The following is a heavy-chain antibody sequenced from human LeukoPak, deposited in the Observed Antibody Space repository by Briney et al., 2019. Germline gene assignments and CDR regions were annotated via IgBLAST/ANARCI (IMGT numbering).Heavy chain of an antibody. Sequence: GGSLRLSCAASGFTFSSYGMNWVRQAPGKGLEWVSYISSSGSTIYYADSVKGRFTISRGNAKNSLYLQMNSLRAEDTAVYYCAELGITMIGGVWGKGTTVTISS. CDR3: AELGITMIGGV. V-gene: IGHV3-48*04. CDR2: ISSSGSTI. CDR1: GFTFSSYG. D-gene: IGHD3-10*02. J-gene: IGHJ6*04.